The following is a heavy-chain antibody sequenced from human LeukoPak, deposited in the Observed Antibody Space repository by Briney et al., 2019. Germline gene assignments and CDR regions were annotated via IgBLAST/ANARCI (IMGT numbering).Heavy chain of an antibody. CDR1: GGYISSYY. CDR2: IYYIGST. D-gene: IGHD3-10*01. J-gene: IGHJ4*02. V-gene: IGHV4-59*01. Sequence: SETLSLTCTVSGGYISSYYWRWIRQPPAKGLEGIGYIYYIGSTNYNPSLKGRVTISVDTSKNQFSLKLCSVTAADTVVYYCARVAYYGSGSLYFDYWGRGTLVTVCS. CDR3: ARVAYYGSGSLYFDY.